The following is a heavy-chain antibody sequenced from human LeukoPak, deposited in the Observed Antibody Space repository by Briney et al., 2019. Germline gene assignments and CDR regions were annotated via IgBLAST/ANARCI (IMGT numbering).Heavy chain of an antibody. Sequence: ASVKVSCKASGYTFTGYYMHWVRQAPGQGLEWMGRINPNSGGTNYAQKFQGRVTMTRDTSINTAYMELSRLRSGDTAVYYCARDGADYVWGSYRYPFDYWGQGTLVTVSS. V-gene: IGHV1-2*06. CDR2: INPNSGGT. CDR3: ARDGADYVWGSYRYPFDY. J-gene: IGHJ4*02. CDR1: GYTFTGYY. D-gene: IGHD3-16*02.